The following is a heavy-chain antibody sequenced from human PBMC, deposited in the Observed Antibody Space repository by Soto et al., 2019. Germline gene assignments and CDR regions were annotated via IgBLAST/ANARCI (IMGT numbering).Heavy chain of an antibody. CDR1: RYTFTSCA. J-gene: IGHJ6*02. CDR3: ARADTRGYDFWSGYPAYGMDV. D-gene: IGHD3-3*01. CDR2: ISAYNGNT. V-gene: IGHV1-18*01. Sequence: GASVKVSCKASRYTFTSCAISWVRQAPRQGLEWMGWISAYNGNTNYAQKLQGRVTMTTDTSTSTAYMELRSLRSDDTAVYYCARADTRGYDFWSGYPAYGMDVWGQGTTVTVSS.